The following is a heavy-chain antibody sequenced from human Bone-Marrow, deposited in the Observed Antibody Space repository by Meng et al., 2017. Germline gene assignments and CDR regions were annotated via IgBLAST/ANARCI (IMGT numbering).Heavy chain of an antibody. CDR3: ARDGIAAAGTYFDY. CDR2: IYTSGST. V-gene: IGHV4-4*07. CDR1: GGSISSYY. Sequence: GSLRLSCTVSGGSISSYYWSWIRQPAGKGLAWIGRIYTSGSTNYNPSLTSRVTISVDTSKHQFSLKLSSVTAADTAVYYCARDGIAAAGTYFDYWGQGTLVTVSS. J-gene: IGHJ4*02. D-gene: IGHD6-13*01.